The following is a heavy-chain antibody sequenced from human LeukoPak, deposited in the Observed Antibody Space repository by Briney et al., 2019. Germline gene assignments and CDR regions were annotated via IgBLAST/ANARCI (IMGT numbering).Heavy chain of an antibody. CDR1: GYTFTSYY. D-gene: IGHD2-21*02. CDR2: INPSGGST. CDR3: ARAYCGGDCYSQLFDY. J-gene: IGHJ4*02. Sequence: ASVKVSCKASGYTFTSYYMHWVRQAPGQGLEWMGIINPSGGSTSYAQKFQGRVTMTRDTSTSTVYMELSSLRSEDTAVYYCARAYCGGDCYSQLFDYWGQGTLVTVSS. V-gene: IGHV1-46*01.